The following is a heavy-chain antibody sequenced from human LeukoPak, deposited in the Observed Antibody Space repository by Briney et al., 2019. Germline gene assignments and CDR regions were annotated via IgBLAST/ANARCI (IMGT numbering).Heavy chain of an antibody. J-gene: IGHJ5*02. Sequence: AGSLRLSCAASGFTVSDNYMSWVSQAPGKGLEWVSVMYSRGDTYYADSVKGRFTFSRDISKNTLYLQMNGLRTEDTAMYYCARDAPQVPAAGVLASWGQGTLVTVSS. D-gene: IGHD6-13*01. CDR1: GFTVSDNY. CDR2: MYSRGDT. V-gene: IGHV3-53*01. CDR3: ARDAPQVPAAGVLAS.